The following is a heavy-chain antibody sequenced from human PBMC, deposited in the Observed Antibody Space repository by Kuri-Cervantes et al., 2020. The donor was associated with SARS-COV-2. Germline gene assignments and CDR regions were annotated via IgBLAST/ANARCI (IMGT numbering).Heavy chain of an antibody. V-gene: IGHV4-34*01. CDR2: IYHSGST. CDR1: GGSFSGYY. CDR3: ARDGCGGSCYGYYYMDV. Sequence: SQTLSLTCAVYGGSFSGYYWSWIRQPPGKGLEWIGHIYHSGSTYYNPSLKSRVTISVDRSKNQFSLKLSSVTAADTAVYYCARDGCGGSCYGYYYMDVWGKGTTVTVSS. J-gene: IGHJ6*03. D-gene: IGHD2-15*01.